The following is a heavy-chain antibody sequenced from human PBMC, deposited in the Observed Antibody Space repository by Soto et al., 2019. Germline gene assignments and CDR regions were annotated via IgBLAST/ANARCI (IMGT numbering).Heavy chain of an antibody. V-gene: IGHV3-33*06. CDR1: GFTFSSYG. CDR3: AKVINNKAPFDY. CDR2: IWYDGSNK. Sequence: GGSLRLSCAASGFTFSSYGMHWVRQAPGKGLEWVAVIWYDGSNKYYADSVKGRFTISRDNSKNTLYLQMKSLRAEDTAVYYCAKVINNKAPFDYWGQGTLVTVSS. J-gene: IGHJ4*02. D-gene: IGHD3-22*01.